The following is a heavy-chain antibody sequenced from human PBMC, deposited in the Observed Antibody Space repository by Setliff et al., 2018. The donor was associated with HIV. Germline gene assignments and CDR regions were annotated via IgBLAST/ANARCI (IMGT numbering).Heavy chain of an antibody. J-gene: IGHJ3*02. CDR3: ATRPYYYDTSGFSSRGAFDI. D-gene: IGHD3-22*01. V-gene: IGHV1-24*01. Sequence: VKVSCKASGYTLTELSRHWVRQAPGKGLEWMGGFDPEDGETMHVEKFQGRVTMSEDTSTDTAYMELSSLTSEDTAVYYCATRPYYYDTSGFSSRGAFDIWGQGTMVTVSS. CDR2: FDPEDGET. CDR1: GYTLTELS.